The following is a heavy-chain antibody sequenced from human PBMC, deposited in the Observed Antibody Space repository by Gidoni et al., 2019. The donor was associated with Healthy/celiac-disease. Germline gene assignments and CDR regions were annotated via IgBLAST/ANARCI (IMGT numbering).Heavy chain of an antibody. J-gene: IGHJ3*02. CDR3: AKDWITMVRGANGDAFDI. D-gene: IGHD3-10*01. CDR2: ISYDGSNK. CDR1: GFTFSSYG. Sequence: QVQLVGYGGGVVQPGRSLRLSCAASGFTFSSYGMHWVRPAPGNGLEWVAVISYDGSNKYYADSVKGRFTISRDNSKNTLYLQMNSLRAEDTAVYYCAKDWITMVRGANGDAFDIWGQGTMVTVSS. V-gene: IGHV3-30*18.